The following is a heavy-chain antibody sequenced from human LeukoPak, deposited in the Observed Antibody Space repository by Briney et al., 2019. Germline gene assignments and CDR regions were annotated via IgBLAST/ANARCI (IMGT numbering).Heavy chain of an antibody. D-gene: IGHD3-22*01. V-gene: IGHV4-4*07. Sequence: SETLSLTCTVSSDSITTYYWSWIRQPAGKGLEWIGRIYSSGSTNYNPSLKSRVTMSVDTSKSQLSLKLSSVTAADTAVYYCARDRNYFHSSGWTPFDYWGQGTPVTVSS. CDR2: IYSSGST. CDR3: ARDRNYFHSSGWTPFDY. CDR1: SDSITTYY. J-gene: IGHJ4*02.